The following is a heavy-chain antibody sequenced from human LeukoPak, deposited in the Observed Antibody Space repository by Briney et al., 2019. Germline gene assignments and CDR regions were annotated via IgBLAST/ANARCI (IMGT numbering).Heavy chain of an antibody. CDR2: IYYSGST. D-gene: IGHD6-13*01. Sequence: PSETLSLTCTVSGGSISSSSYYWGWIRQPPGKGLEWIGSIYYSGSTYYNPSLKSRVTISADTSKNQFSLKLSSVTAADTAVYYCARDRYSSSYDWFDPWGQGTLVTVSS. CDR3: ARDRYSSSYDWFDP. CDR1: GGSISSSSYY. J-gene: IGHJ5*02. V-gene: IGHV4-39*07.